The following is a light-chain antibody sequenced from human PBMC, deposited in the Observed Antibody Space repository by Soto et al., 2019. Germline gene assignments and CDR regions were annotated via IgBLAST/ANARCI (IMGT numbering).Light chain of an antibody. Sequence: QSALTQPASVSGSPGQSITISCTGTSSDVGDYNYVSWYQQHPGKAPKLMLYDVSNRPSGISNRSSGSKSGNTASLTISGLTAEDEADYYCRSYTSSSSLFGTGTKLTVL. CDR3: RSYTSSSSL. J-gene: IGLJ1*01. CDR2: DVS. CDR1: SSDVGDYNY. V-gene: IGLV2-14*01.